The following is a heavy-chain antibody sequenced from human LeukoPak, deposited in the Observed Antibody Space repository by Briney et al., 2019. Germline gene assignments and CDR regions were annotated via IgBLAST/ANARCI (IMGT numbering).Heavy chain of an antibody. D-gene: IGHD3-10*01. CDR3: AKGSRRLTLVRGVPREDV. V-gene: IGHV3-33*06. J-gene: IGHJ6*02. CDR2: IWYDGNNE. Sequence: GGSLRLSCTASGFSFRSHGMHWVRQAPGKGLEWVSVIWYDGNNEYSADSVKGRFSISRDNSKNTLYLQMNSLRAEDTAVYYCAKGSRRLTLVRGVPREDVWGQGTTVTVSS. CDR1: GFSFRSHG.